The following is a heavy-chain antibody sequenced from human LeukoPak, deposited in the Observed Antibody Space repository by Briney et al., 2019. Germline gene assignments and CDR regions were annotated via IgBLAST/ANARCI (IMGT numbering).Heavy chain of an antibody. J-gene: IGHJ4*02. CDR2: INPNSGGT. CDR1: GYTFTGYY. D-gene: IGHD2-21*01. V-gene: IGHV1-2*06. CDR3: ASLWCDYPIYDY. Sequence: GASVKVSCKASGYTFTGYYMHLVRQAPGQGLEWMGRINPNSGGTNYAQKFQGRVTMTRDTSISTAYMELSRLRSDDTAVYYCASLWCDYPIYDYWGQGTLVTVSS.